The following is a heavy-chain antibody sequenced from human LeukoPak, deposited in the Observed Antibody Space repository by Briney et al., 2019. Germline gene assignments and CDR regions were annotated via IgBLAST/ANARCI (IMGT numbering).Heavy chain of an antibody. D-gene: IGHD2/OR15-2a*01. Sequence: GGSLRLSCAASGLNFRSSCMSWIRQAPGKGLERVANINQDGSEKYYVDSVKGRFTISRDNAKNSLYLQMNSLRVEDTAVYYCARAFYSYFDYWDQGTLVVVST. CDR3: ARAFYSYFDY. J-gene: IGHJ4*02. CDR1: GLNFRSSC. CDR2: INQDGSEK. V-gene: IGHV3-7*03.